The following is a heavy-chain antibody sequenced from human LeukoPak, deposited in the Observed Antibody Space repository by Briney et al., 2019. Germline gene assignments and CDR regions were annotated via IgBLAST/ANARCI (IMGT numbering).Heavy chain of an antibody. Sequence: ASVKVSCKASGYTFTSYDINWVRQATGQGLEWMGWMNPNSGNTFYAQNFQGRVTMTRDTSTTTVYMELSSLRSEDTAVYYCARERPDRRFFYDAFDIWGQGTVVTVSS. V-gene: IGHV1-8*01. CDR2: MNPNSGNT. D-gene: IGHD3-16*01. CDR1: GYTFTSYD. CDR3: ARERPDRRFFYDAFDI. J-gene: IGHJ3*02.